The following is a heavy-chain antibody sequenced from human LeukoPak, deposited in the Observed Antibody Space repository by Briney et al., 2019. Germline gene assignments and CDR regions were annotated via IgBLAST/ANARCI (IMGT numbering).Heavy chain of an antibody. J-gene: IGHJ6*03. CDR2: IGSDGTNR. V-gene: IGHV3-48*04. CDR1: GFTLSGYG. CDR3: ARAPTPYFTYYMEV. Sequence: PGGSLRLSCAASGFTLSGYGINWVRQAPGKGLEWISYIGSDGTNRYYAGSVKGRFTISRDNAKNSLYLQMNSLTAADTAVYYCARAPTPYFTYYMEVWGKGTTVTVS. D-gene: IGHD2-8*01.